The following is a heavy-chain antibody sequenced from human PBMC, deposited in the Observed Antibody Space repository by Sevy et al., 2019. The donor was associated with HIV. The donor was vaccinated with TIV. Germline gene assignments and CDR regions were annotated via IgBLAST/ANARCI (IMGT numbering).Heavy chain of an antibody. D-gene: IGHD2-15*01. J-gene: IGHJ6*02. Sequence: GSLRLSCAASGFTLSSYGMHWVRQAPGKGLEWVAVIWYDGINNYYGDSVKGRFTISRDNSKNTVYLQMNSLRAEDTAVYYCARAGDIVEVVAHYGMDVWGQGTTVTVSS. CDR3: ARAGDIVEVVAHYGMDV. CDR1: GFTLSSYG. CDR2: IWYDGINN. V-gene: IGHV3-33*01.